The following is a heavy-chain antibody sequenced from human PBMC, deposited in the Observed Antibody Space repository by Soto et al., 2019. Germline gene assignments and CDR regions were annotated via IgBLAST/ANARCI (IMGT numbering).Heavy chain of an antibody. CDR1: GGTFSSYA. V-gene: IGHV1-69*06. J-gene: IGHJ6*02. CDR2: IIPIFGTA. CDR3: ARDLGYCSSTSCYHYYYYGMDV. D-gene: IGHD2-2*01. Sequence: QVQLVQSGAEVKKPGSSVKVSCKASGGTFSSYAISWVRQAPGLGLEWMGGIIPIFGTANYAQKFQGRVTITADKSTSTAYMELSSLRSEDTAVYYCARDLGYCSSTSCYHYYYYGMDVWGQGTTVTVSS.